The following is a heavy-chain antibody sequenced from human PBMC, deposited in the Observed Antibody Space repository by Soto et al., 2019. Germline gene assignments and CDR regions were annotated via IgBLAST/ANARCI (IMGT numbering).Heavy chain of an antibody. CDR2: IYYSGST. Sequence: QVQLQESGPGLVKPSQTLSLTCTVSGGSISSGGYYWSWIRQHPGKGLEWIGYIYYSGSTYYNPSLKSRVNISVDTSKNQFSLKLSSVTAADTAVYYCARAIRYCSSTSCYAAFLFDYWGQGTLVTVSS. J-gene: IGHJ4*02. CDR1: GGSISSGGYY. CDR3: ARAIRYCSSTSCYAAFLFDY. D-gene: IGHD2-2*01. V-gene: IGHV4-31*03.